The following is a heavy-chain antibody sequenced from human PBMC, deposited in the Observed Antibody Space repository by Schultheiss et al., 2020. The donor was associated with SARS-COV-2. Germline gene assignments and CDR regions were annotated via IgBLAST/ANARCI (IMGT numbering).Heavy chain of an antibody. D-gene: IGHD6-19*01. V-gene: IGHV3-21*01. J-gene: IGHJ6*02. Sequence: GGSLRLSCAASGFTFSSYSMNWVRQAPGKGLEWVSSISSSSSYIYYADSVKGRFTISRDNAKNSLYLQMNSLRAEDTAVYYCARPHQQWLDLVGMDVWGQGTMVTVSS. CDR1: GFTFSSYS. CDR2: ISSSSSYI. CDR3: ARPHQQWLDLVGMDV.